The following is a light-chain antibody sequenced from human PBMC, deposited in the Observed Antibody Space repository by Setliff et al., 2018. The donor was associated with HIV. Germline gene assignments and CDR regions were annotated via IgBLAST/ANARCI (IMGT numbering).Light chain of an antibody. CDR3: QVWDSSSDHYV. V-gene: IGLV3-21*01. Sequence: SYELTQPPSVSVAPGKTATITCGGNNIGRKSVSWYQQKPGQAPVVVIYYDSHRPSRIADRISGSNSGNTATLTISRVEVGDEADYYCQVWDSSSDHYVLGTGTKVTVL. CDR1: NIGRKS. CDR2: YDS. J-gene: IGLJ1*01.